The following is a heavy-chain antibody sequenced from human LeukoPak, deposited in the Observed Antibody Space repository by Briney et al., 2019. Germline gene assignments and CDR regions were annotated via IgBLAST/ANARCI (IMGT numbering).Heavy chain of an antibody. Sequence: PSEPLTLTCTVSGGSISSYYWSWIRQPPGKGLEWIGSIHYSGSTTYNPSLKSRVTILVDTSKNQFSLKLSSVTAADTAVYYCARRLGGTSTGFDYWGQGTLVTVSS. J-gene: IGHJ4*02. CDR2: IHYSGST. CDR3: ARRLGGTSTGFDY. V-gene: IGHV4-59*08. CDR1: GGSISSYY. D-gene: IGHD2-2*01.